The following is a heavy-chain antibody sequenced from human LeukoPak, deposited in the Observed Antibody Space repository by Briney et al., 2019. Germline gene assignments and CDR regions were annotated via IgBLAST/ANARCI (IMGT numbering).Heavy chain of an antibody. CDR3: ARTPRAYCGGDCYPLGY. CDR2: INPSGGST. J-gene: IGHJ4*02. D-gene: IGHD2-21*02. CDR1: GGTFSSYA. V-gene: IGHV1-46*01. Sequence: ASVKVSCKASGGTFSSYAISWVRQAPGQGLEWMGIINPSGGSTSYAQKFQGRVTMTRDTSTSTVYMELSSLRSEDTAVYYCARTPRAYCGGDCYPLGYWGQGTLVTVSS.